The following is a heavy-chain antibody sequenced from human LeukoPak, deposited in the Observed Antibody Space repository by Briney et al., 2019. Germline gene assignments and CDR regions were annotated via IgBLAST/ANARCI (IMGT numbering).Heavy chain of an antibody. J-gene: IGHJ5*02. Sequence: PGGSLRLSCAASGFTFSSYSMNWVRQAPGKGLEWVSSISSSSSYIYYADSVKGRFTISRDNAKNSLYLQMNSLRAEDTAVYYCARDTGSGSYYNVRWFDPWGQGTLVTVSS. CDR1: GFTFSSYS. CDR2: ISSSSSYI. CDR3: ARDTGSGSYYNVRWFDP. V-gene: IGHV3-21*01. D-gene: IGHD3-10*01.